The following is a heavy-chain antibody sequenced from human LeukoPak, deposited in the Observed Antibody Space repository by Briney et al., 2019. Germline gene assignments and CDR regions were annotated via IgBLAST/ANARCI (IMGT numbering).Heavy chain of an antibody. CDR2: ISAYNGNT. D-gene: IGHD1-1*01. CDR1: GYTLTELS. Sequence: ASVKVSCKVSGYTLTELSMHWVRQAPGQGLEWMGWISAYNGNTNYAQKLQGRVTMTTDTSTSTAYMELRSLRSDDTAVYYCVRVRKLVLDYWGQGTLVTVSS. V-gene: IGHV1-18*01. CDR3: VRVRKLVLDY. J-gene: IGHJ4*02.